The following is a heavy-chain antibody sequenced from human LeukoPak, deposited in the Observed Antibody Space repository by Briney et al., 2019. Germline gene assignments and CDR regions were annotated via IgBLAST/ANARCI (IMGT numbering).Heavy chain of an antibody. CDR1: GYTFTSYY. CDR3: ARDQDSSGWHKYDY. J-gene: IGHJ4*02. Sequence: ASVKVSCKASGYTFTSYYMHWVRQAPGQGLEWMGIINPSGGSTSYAQKFQGRVTMTTDTSTSTAYMELRSLRSDDTAVYYRARDQDSSGWHKYDYWGQGTLVTVSS. V-gene: IGHV1-46*01. CDR2: INPSGGST. D-gene: IGHD6-19*01.